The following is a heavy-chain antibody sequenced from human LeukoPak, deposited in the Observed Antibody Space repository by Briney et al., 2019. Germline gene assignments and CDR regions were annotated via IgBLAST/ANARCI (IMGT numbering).Heavy chain of an antibody. CDR3: AREASLSGCYFDY. J-gene: IGHJ4*02. Sequence: GGSLRLSCAASGFTFSSYGMHWVRQAPGKGLEWVAVIWYDGTDKYYGDSVKGRFTISRDNSKNTLFLQMNSLRVEDTALYYCAREASLSGCYFDYWGQGSLVTVSS. CDR2: IWYDGTDK. V-gene: IGHV3-33*01. CDR1: GFTFSSYG. D-gene: IGHD5-12*01.